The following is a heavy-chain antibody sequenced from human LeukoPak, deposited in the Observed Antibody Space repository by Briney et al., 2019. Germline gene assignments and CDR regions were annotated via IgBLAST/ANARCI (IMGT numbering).Heavy chain of an antibody. D-gene: IGHD1-26*01. CDR3: ARDVVGALDY. V-gene: IGHV3-7*01. CDR1: GFTFSNYW. CDR2: IRPDGGER. J-gene: IGHJ4*02. Sequence: PGGSLRLSCAASGFTFSNYWMSWVRQAPGKGLEWVANIRPDGGERNYVDSVKGRFTISRDNSKNSLYLQMHSLRAEDTAVYYCARDVVGALDYWGQGTLVTVSS.